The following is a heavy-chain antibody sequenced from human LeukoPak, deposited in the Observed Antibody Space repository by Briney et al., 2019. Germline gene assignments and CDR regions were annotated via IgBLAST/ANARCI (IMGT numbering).Heavy chain of an antibody. CDR1: GGSISSSSYY. D-gene: IGHD3-3*01. CDR3: ARQSAGEKFCITIFGVVHYMDV. Sequence: SETLSLTCTVSGGSISSSSYYWGWIRQPPGKGLEWIGSIYYSGSTYYNPSLKSRVTISVDTSKNQFSLKLSSVTAADTAVYYCARQSAGEKFCITIFGVVHYMDVWGKGTTVTVSS. J-gene: IGHJ6*03. CDR2: IYYSGST. V-gene: IGHV4-39*01.